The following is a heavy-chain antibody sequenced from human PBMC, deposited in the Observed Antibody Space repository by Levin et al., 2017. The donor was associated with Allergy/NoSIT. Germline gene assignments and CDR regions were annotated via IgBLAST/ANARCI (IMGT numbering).Heavy chain of an antibody. Sequence: LSLTCAASGFTFYSSAMTWVRQAPGKGLEWVSALSGSGSTTYYADSMKGRFTISRDNSKNMVYLQMNSLRAEDTAVYYCAKDNTGVPTRAQFFQDWGQGTLVTVSS. CDR3: AKDNTGVPTRAQFFQD. CDR1: GFTFYSSA. D-gene: IGHD2-15*01. CDR2: LSGSGSTT. V-gene: IGHV3-23*01. J-gene: IGHJ1*01.